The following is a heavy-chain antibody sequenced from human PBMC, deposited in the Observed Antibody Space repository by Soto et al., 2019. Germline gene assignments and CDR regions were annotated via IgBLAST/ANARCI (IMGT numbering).Heavy chain of an antibody. J-gene: IGHJ5*02. Sequence: TLSLTCSVSGGSISRYYWSWIRQPPGKGLEWIGYAYYSGDTGYNPSLQSRVTMAVDTSKNQVSLKLTSVTAADTAVYYCARDRSTYGGGGTGEVKENWFDPWGXGALVTVSS. CDR2: AYYSGDT. D-gene: IGHD2-8*01. V-gene: IGHV4-59*01. CDR1: GGSISRYY. CDR3: ARDRSTYGGGGTGEVKENWFDP.